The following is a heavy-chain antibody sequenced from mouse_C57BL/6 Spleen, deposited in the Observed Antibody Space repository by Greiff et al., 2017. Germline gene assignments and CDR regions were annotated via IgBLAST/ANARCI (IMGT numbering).Heavy chain of an antibody. V-gene: IGHV1-62-2*01. CDR1: GYTFTEYT. Sequence: QVQLQQSGAELVKPGASVKLSCKASGYTFTEYTIHWVKQRPGQGLEWIGWFYPGGGSLKYNEKFKDKATLTADKSSSTVYMVLSILSSDDSTVYFCARQYGYDVNYFDYWGQGTTLTVSS. CDR2: FYPGGGSL. D-gene: IGHD2-2*01. J-gene: IGHJ2*01. CDR3: ARQYGYDVNYFDY.